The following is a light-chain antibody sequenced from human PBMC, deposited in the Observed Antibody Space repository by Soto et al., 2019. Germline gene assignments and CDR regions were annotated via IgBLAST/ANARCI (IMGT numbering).Light chain of an antibody. CDR1: QGISTY. Sequence: DIQMTQSPSSLSASVGDRLTITCRASQGISTYLNWYQQKPGKAPKLLIYAASTLQSAVPSRFSGSGSETDFTLTISSLQPEDFATYYCQQSYSTPITFGQGTRLEIK. CDR2: AAS. V-gene: IGKV1-39*01. J-gene: IGKJ5*01. CDR3: QQSYSTPIT.